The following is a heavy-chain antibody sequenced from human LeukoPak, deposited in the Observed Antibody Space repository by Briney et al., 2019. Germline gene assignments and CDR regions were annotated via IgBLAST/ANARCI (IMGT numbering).Heavy chain of an antibody. Sequence: GASLQISCQASGSTFTSYWIGWGRQLPGKGVEWMGIIYHGDSDTRYSPSFRRQVTISADKSISTAYLQWSSLKASDTAMYYCATVTTSDFDYWGQGTLVTVSS. D-gene: IGHD4-11*01. CDR1: GSTFTSYW. J-gene: IGHJ4*02. V-gene: IGHV5-51*01. CDR3: ATVTTSDFDY. CDR2: IYHGDSDT.